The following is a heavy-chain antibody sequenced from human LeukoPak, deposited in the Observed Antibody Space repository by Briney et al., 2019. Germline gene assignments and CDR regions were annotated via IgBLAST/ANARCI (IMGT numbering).Heavy chain of an antibody. Sequence: KSGGSLRLSCAASGFTFSSFSMNWVRQAPGKGLEGVSYITSSSSSTYYADSVKGRFTISRDNAKNSLYLQMNSLGAEDTAVYYCARVIGSYGDSAYWGQGTLVTVSS. D-gene: IGHD4-17*01. CDR3: ARVIGSYGDSAY. J-gene: IGHJ4*02. V-gene: IGHV3-21*01. CDR1: GFTFSSFS. CDR2: ITSSSSST.